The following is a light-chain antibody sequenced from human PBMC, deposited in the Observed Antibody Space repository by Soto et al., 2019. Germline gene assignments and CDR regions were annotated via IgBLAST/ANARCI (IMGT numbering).Light chain of an antibody. J-gene: IGKJ4*01. CDR2: VAS. CDR1: QDISKW. Sequence: DIQMTQSPSFVSASVGDRVTITCRASQDISKWLAWYQQKPGRAPKILIFVASTLQRGVPSRFSASGSGTDFTLTISSLQPEDSATYYCQQADSIPLTFGGGTKVDFK. CDR3: QQADSIPLT. V-gene: IGKV1-12*01.